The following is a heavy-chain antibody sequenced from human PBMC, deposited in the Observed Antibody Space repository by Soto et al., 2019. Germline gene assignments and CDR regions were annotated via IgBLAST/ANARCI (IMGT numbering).Heavy chain of an antibody. CDR1: GYTFTSYY. CDR3: ARERRQGEQQLARHFDY. V-gene: IGHV1-46*01. J-gene: IGHJ4*02. D-gene: IGHD6-13*01. Sequence: ASVKVSCKASGYTFTSYYMQWVRQAPGQGLEWMGIINPSGGSTSYAQKFQGRVTMTRDTSTSTVYMELSSLRSEDTAVYYCARERRQGEQQLARHFDYWGQGTLVTVSS. CDR2: INPSGGST.